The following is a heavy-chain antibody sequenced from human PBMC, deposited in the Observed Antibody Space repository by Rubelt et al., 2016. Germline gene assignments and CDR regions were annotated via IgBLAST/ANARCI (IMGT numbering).Heavy chain of an antibody. V-gene: IGHV3-23*01. CDR3: AKEIYSGYGPFDY. CDR1: NFA. J-gene: IGHJ4*02. Sequence: NFAMNWVRQAPGKGLEWVSAISGSGGSTYYSDSVKGRLTISRDNSKNTLYLQMHSLRAEDTAVYYCAKEIYSGYGPFDYWGQGTLVTVSS. D-gene: IGHD5-12*01. CDR2: ISGSGGST.